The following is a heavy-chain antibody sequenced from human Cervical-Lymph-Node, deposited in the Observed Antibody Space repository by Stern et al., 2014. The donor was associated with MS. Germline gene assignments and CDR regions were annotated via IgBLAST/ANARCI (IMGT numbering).Heavy chain of an antibody. Sequence: MQLVESGAEVKKPGASVKVSCKASGYFFTSYGISWVRQAPGQGLEWMGWISAGNGDTNYAQNVQGRVTMTTDTSTNTAYMELSSLRSDDTALYYCARDSLIRTFGVEEGMDVWGQGTTVTVSS. D-gene: IGHD3-3*01. CDR2: ISAGNGDT. CDR1: GYFFTSYG. CDR3: ARDSLIRTFGVEEGMDV. V-gene: IGHV1-18*01. J-gene: IGHJ6*02.